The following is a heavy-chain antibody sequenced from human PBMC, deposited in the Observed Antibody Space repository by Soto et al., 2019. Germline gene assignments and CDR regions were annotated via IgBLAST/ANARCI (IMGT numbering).Heavy chain of an antibody. CDR1: RYTFTSYD. J-gene: IGHJ4*02. D-gene: IGHD1-26*01. Sequence: SVKDSCKASRYTFTSYDINWVRQATVQGLEWMGWMNPNSGNTGYAQKFQGRVTMTRNTSISTAYMELSSLRSEDTAVYYCARARDIIVGATNFDYWGQGTLVTVSS. CDR3: ARARDIIVGATNFDY. CDR2: MNPNSGNT. V-gene: IGHV1-8*01.